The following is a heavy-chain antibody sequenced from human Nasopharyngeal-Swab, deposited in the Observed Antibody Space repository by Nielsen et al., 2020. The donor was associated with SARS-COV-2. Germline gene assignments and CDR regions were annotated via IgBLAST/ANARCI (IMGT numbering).Heavy chain of an antibody. CDR3: AKGIRYGDYVFDY. J-gene: IGHJ4*02. CDR2: ISGSGGST. Sequence: VRQAPGKGLEWVSAISGSGGSTYYADPVKGRFTISRDNSKNTLYLQMNSLRAEDTAVYYCAKGIRYGDYVFDYWGQGTLVTVSS. V-gene: IGHV3-23*01. D-gene: IGHD4-17*01.